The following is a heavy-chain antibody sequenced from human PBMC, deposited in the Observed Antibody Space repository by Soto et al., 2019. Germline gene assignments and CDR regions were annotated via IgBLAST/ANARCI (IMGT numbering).Heavy chain of an antibody. CDR2: IYPGDSDT. CDR3: ARKAGVVVVAVTPDDAFDI. J-gene: IGHJ3*02. Sequence: GESLKISCKGSGYSFTSYWIGWVRQMPGKGLEWMGIIYPGDSDTRYSPSFQGQVTISADKSISTAYLQWSSLKASDTAMYYGARKAGVVVVAVTPDDAFDIWGQGTMVTVSS. V-gene: IGHV5-51*01. CDR1: GYSFTSYW. D-gene: IGHD2-15*01.